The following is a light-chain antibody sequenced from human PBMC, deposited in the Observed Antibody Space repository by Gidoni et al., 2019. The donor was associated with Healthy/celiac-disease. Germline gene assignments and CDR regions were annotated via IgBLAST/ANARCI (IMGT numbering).Light chain of an antibody. J-gene: IGKJ4*01. Sequence: EIVLTQSPATLSLSPGERATLSCRASQSVSSYLAWYQQKPGQAPRLLIYDASNTATGIPARFSGSGSGTDFTITISSLETEDFAVYYCQQRSNWPPLTFGGGTKVEIK. CDR2: DAS. CDR3: QQRSNWPPLT. V-gene: IGKV3-11*01. CDR1: QSVSSY.